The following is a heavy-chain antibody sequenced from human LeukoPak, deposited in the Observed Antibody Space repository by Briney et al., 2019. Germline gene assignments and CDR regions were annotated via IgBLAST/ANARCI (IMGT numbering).Heavy chain of an antibody. D-gene: IGHD3-22*01. CDR3: AKKGDSSGYYYYFDN. Sequence: GGSLRLSCAASGFTFSNYAMSWVRQAPGKGLEWVSGISGSGGGTYYADSVKGRFTISRDKSKNTLFLQMNFLRAEDTAVYYCAKKGDSSGYYYYFDNWGQGTLVTVSS. V-gene: IGHV3-23*01. J-gene: IGHJ4*02. CDR2: ISGSGGGT. CDR1: GFTFSNYA.